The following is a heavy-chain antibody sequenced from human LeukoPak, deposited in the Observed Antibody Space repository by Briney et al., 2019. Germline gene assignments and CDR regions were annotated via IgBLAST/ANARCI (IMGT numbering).Heavy chain of an antibody. CDR1: GFTFSGYS. CDR3: ARDNGAYCSGGSCYLFDY. V-gene: IGHV3-21*01. Sequence: PGGSLRLSCAASGFTFSGYSLSWVRQAPGKGLEWVSSISSSSSYIYYADSVKGRFTISRDNAKNSLYLQMNSLRAEDTAVYYCARDNGAYCSGGSCYLFDYWGQGTLVTVSS. J-gene: IGHJ4*02. D-gene: IGHD2-15*01. CDR2: ISSSSSYI.